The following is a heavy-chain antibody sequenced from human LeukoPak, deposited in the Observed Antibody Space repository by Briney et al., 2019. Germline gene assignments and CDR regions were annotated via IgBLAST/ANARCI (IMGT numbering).Heavy chain of an antibody. D-gene: IGHD2-21*01. J-gene: IGHJ4*02. CDR2: INTDGSTT. CDR3: ASLKSDN. CDR1: GFTLSNYW. V-gene: IGHV3-74*01. Sequence: GGSLRLSCAASGFTLSNYWMHWVRQAPGKGLVWVSRINTDGSTTNYADAVKGRFTISRDNAKNALYLQMNSLRAEDTAVYYCASLKSDNWGRGTLVSVSS.